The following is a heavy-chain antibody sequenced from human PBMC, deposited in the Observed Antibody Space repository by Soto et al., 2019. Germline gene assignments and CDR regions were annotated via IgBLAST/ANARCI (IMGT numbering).Heavy chain of an antibody. CDR3: ARGLSLAALPYY. V-gene: IGHV4-38-2*01. CDR2: IYHSGST. J-gene: IGHJ4*02. D-gene: IGHD6-6*01. Sequence: NPSETLSLTCAVSGYSISSGYYWGWIRQPPGKGLEWIGSIYHSGSTYYNPSLKSRVTISVDTSKNQFSLKLSSVTAADTAVYYCARGLSLAALPYYWGQGTLVTVSS. CDR1: GYSISSGYY.